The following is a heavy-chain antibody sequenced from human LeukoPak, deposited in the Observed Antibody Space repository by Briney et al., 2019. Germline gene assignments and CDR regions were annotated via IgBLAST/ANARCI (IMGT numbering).Heavy chain of an antibody. D-gene: IGHD6-19*01. CDR1: GGSISSGDYY. CDR3: TRRFLGVWYKPFDY. J-gene: IGHJ4*02. CDR2: IYTSGST. Sequence: SETLSLTCSVSGGSISSGDYYWSWIRQPAGKGLECIGRIYTSGSTNYNPSLRSRVTISVDTSKNQFSLKLSSVTAADTAVYYCTRRFLGVWYKPFDYWGQGTLVTVSS. V-gene: IGHV4-61*02.